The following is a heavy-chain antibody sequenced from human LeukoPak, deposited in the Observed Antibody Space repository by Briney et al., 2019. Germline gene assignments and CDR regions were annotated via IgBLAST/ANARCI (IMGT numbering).Heavy chain of an antibody. CDR2: ISSSSSYI. CDR1: GFTFSSYS. Sequence: PGGSLRLSCAASGFTFSSYSMNWVRQAPGKGLEWVSSISSSSSYIYYADSVKGRFTISRDNSKNTLYLQMNSLRAEDTAVYYCTRDLGIAVAVGGWGQGTLVTVSS. V-gene: IGHV3-21*01. CDR3: TRDLGIAVAVGG. J-gene: IGHJ4*02. D-gene: IGHD6-19*01.